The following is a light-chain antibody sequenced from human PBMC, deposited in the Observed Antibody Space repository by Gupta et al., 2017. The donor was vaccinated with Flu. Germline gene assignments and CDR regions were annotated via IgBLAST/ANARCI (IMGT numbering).Light chain of an antibody. V-gene: IGKV1-5*03. CDR1: QSISSW. CDR2: KAS. J-gene: IGKJ5*01. Sequence: RSTLSASVGDRVTITCRASQSISSWLAWYQQKPGKAPKLLIYKASSLESGVPSRFSGSGSGTEFTLTISSLQPDDFATYYCQQDNSYSITFGQGTRLEIK. CDR3: QQDNSYSIT.